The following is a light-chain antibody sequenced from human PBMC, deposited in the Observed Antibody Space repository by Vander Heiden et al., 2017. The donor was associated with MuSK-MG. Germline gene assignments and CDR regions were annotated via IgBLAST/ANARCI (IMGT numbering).Light chain of an antibody. CDR1: ESVFYGSNNKNY. J-gene: IGKJ4*01. CDR2: WAS. Sequence: DTVMTQSPDSLAVSLGERATIKCKSSESVFYGSNNKNYLAWYQQKAGQPPKLIINWASTRESGVPDRFSGSGSGADFTLTISSLQAEDVAVYYCQQDDSSPLTFGGGTKVEIK. V-gene: IGKV4-1*01. CDR3: QQDDSSPLT.